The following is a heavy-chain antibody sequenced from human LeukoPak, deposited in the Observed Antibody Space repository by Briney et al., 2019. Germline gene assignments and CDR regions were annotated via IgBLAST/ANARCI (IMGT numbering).Heavy chain of an antibody. D-gene: IGHD3-3*01. Sequence: SETLSLTCTGSGGSISSYYWSWIRQPPGKGLEWIGYIYYSGSTNYNPSLKSRVTISVDTSKNQFSLKLSSVTAADTAVYYCARGIHYDFWSGYYTFYSPSQDAFDIWGQGTMVTVSS. CDR2: IYYSGST. V-gene: IGHV4-59*01. CDR3: ARGIHYDFWSGYYTFYSPSQDAFDI. CDR1: GGSISSYY. J-gene: IGHJ3*02.